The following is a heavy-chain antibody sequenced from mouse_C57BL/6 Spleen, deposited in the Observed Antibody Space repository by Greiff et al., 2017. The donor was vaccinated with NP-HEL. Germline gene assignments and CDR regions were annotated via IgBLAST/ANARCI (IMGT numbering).Heavy chain of an antibody. CDR3: ARVPFYGSSSWFAY. J-gene: IGHJ3*01. Sequence: EVMLVESGGGLVKPGGSLKLSCAASGFTFSSYAMSWVRQTPEKRLEWVATLSDGGSYTSSLDTVKGRFTISIDNAKNNLDLQMSHLKSEDTAMYYCARVPFYGSSSWFAYWGQGTLVTVSA. CDR1: GFTFSSYA. CDR2: LSDGGSYT. V-gene: IGHV5-4*03. D-gene: IGHD1-1*01.